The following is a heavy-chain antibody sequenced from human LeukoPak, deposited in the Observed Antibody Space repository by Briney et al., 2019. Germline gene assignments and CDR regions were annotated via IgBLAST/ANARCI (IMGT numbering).Heavy chain of an antibody. J-gene: IGHJ2*01. CDR2: VYGSGST. D-gene: IGHD2-2*02. Sequence: SETLSLTCTVSGDSIDNYYWTWIRQPAGKGLEWIGHVYGSGSTDYSPSLLSRVTMSVDTSKNQVSLRLRSVTAADTAVYYCARVYRGYCSSTSCYTGEVYWYFDLWGRGTLVTVSS. CDR3: ARVYRGYCSSTSCYTGEVYWYFDL. CDR1: GDSIDNYY. V-gene: IGHV4-4*07.